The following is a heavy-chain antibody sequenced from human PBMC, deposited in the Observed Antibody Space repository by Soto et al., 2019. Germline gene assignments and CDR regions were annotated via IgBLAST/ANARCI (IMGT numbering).Heavy chain of an antibody. CDR2: IDWDDDK. J-gene: IGHJ4*01. V-gene: IGHV2-70*11. Sequence: SGPTLVNPTQTLTLTCTFTGFSLSTSGMCVSWIRQPPGKALEWLARIDWDDDKYYSTSLKTRLTISKDTSKNQVVLTMTNMEPVDIAPYYCAPMVDTGYRIDYSGHGTLFTVSS. CDR1: GFSLSTSGMC. CDR3: APMVDTGYRIDY. D-gene: IGHD5-18*01.